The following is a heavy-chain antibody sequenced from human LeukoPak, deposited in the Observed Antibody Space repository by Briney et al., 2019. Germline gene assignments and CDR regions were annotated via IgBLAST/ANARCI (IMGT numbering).Heavy chain of an antibody. CDR1: GFTVSSTY. CDR2: IYSGGST. CDR3: ARESPVRGVTYFDY. Sequence: GGSLRLSCAASGFTVSSTYMSWVRQAPGKGLEWVSVIYSGGSTYYADSVKGRFTISRDNSKNTLYLQMNSLRAEDTAVYYCARESPVRGVTYFDYWGQGTLVTVSS. V-gene: IGHV3-66*01. J-gene: IGHJ4*02. D-gene: IGHD3-10*01.